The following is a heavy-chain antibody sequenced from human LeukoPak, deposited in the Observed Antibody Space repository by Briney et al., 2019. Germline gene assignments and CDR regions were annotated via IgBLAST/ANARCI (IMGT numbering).Heavy chain of an antibody. J-gene: IGHJ3*02. V-gene: IGHV3-30*18. D-gene: IGHD4-17*01. CDR1: GLTFRSYG. CDR3: AKVGVTTVTADGAFDI. CDR2: MSYEESNE. Sequence: GGPVRLSCAASGLTFRSYGMHWVRQAPGKGLEGVAVMSYEESNEQYADTVKGRFTISRYNSKNTLYLQMNSLRADDTAVYYSAKVGVTTVTADGAFDIWGQGTMVTVSS.